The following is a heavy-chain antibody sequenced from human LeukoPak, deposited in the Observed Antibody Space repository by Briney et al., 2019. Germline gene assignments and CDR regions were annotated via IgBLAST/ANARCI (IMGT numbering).Heavy chain of an antibody. CDR1: GFTLSNHW. CDR2: VNRDGSET. Sequence: GGSLRLSCAASGFTLSNHWMTWVRQVPGRGQEWVANVNRDGSETYYLDSVKGRFTISKDNAKNSLYLQMNSLRAEDTALYHCARNNGMDVWGQGTTVIVSS. J-gene: IGHJ6*02. V-gene: IGHV3-7*03. CDR3: ARNNGMDV.